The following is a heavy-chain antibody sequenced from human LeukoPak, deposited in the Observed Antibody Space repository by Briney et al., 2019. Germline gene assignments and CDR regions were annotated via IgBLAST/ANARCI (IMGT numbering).Heavy chain of an antibody. D-gene: IGHD7-27*01. CDR3: ARERHDWGWGYYYYGMDV. CDR1: GGSISSYY. CDR2: IYYSGST. Sequence: PSETLSLTCTVSGGSISSYYWNWIRQPPGKGLEWIGYIYYSGSTNYNPSLKSRVTISVDTSKNQFSLKLRSVTVADTAVYYCARERHDWGWGYYYYGMDVWGQGTTVTVSS. J-gene: IGHJ6*02. V-gene: IGHV4-59*01.